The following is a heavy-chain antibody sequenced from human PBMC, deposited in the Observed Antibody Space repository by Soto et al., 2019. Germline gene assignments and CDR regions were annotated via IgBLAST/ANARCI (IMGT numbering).Heavy chain of an antibody. CDR3: AKDYSTVTTDPLSVVLFDY. V-gene: IGHV3-23*01. J-gene: IGHJ4*02. D-gene: IGHD4-17*01. CDR1: GFTFSSYA. CDR2: ITSDGRT. Sequence: GGSLRLSCAASGFTFSSYAIICFRHAAVKGREWVSIITSDGRTYYADSVKGRFTISRDNSKNTVYLQMNSLRAEDTAVYYCAKDYSTVTTDPLSVVLFDYWGQGALVTVSS.